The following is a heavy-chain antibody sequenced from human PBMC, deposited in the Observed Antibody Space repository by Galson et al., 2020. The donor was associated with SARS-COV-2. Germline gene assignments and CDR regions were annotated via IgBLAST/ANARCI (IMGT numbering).Heavy chain of an antibody. J-gene: IGHJ6*03. CDR1: GGSFSGSY. CDR3: ARGRGLYSSYYMDV. D-gene: IGHD2-15*01. CDR2: IDHSGST. Sequence: SETLSLTCAISGGSFSGSYWSWIRQSPGKGLEWIGEIDHSGSTHYKPSLKSRVTISVDTSKNQFSLKVKSVTAADTAVYYCARGRGLYSSYYMDVWVKGTTVTVTS. V-gene: IGHV4-34*01.